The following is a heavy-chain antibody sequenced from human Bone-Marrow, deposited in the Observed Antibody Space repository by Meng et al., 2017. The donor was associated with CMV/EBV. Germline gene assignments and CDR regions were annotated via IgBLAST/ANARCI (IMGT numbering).Heavy chain of an antibody. CDR2: IIPIFGTA. V-gene: IGHV1-69*05. Sequence: SVKVSCKASGGTFSSYAISWVRQAPGQGLEWMGGIIPIFGTANYAQKFQGRVTITTDDSTSNAYMELSSLRSEDTAVYYCARDELGSIAAAGYYYYGKDVWGQGTTVTVSS. CDR1: GGTFSSYA. CDR3: ARDELGSIAAAGYYYYGKDV. J-gene: IGHJ6*02. D-gene: IGHD6-13*01.